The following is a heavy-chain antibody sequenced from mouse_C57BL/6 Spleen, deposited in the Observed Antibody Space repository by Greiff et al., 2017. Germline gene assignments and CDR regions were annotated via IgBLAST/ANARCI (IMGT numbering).Heavy chain of an antibody. CDR1: GYTFTSYW. CDR2: IYPGSGST. D-gene: IGHD2-10*01. Sequence: QVQLKQPGAELVKPGASVKMSCKASGYTFTSYWITWVKQRPGQGLEWIGDIYPGSGSTNYNEKFKSKATLTVDTSSSTAYMQLSSLTSEDSAVYYCARGEDSLPVFFAYWGQGTLVTVSA. J-gene: IGHJ3*01. V-gene: IGHV1-55*01. CDR3: ARGEDSLPVFFAY.